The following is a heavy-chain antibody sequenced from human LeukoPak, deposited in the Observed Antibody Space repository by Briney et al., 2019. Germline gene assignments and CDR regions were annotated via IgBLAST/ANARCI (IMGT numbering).Heavy chain of an antibody. J-gene: IGHJ4*02. D-gene: IGHD3-9*01. V-gene: IGHV1-2*02. CDR3: ARDSRYDILTGYYGY. CDR2: INPNSGGT. CDR1: GYTFTGYY. Sequence: GASVKVSCKASGYTFTGYYMHWVRQAPGQGLEWMGWINPNSGGTNYAQKFQGRVTMTRETSISTAYMELSRLRSDDTAVYYCARDSRYDILTGYYGYWGQGTLVTVSS.